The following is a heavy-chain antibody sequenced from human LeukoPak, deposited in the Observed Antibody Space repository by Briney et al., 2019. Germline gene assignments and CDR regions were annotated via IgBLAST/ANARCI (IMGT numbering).Heavy chain of an antibody. V-gene: IGHV3-11*01. J-gene: IGHJ1*01. CDR1: GFIFSDYY. CDR2: ISSSSSKI. Sequence: GGSLRLSCAASGFIFSDYYMSWIRQAPGKGLDWVSYISSSSSKIYYADSVKGRFTISRDNAKNSLYLQMNSLRAEDTAVYYCARDRVVPAARYFQHWGQGTLVTVSS. CDR3: ARDRVVPAARYFQH. D-gene: IGHD2-2*01.